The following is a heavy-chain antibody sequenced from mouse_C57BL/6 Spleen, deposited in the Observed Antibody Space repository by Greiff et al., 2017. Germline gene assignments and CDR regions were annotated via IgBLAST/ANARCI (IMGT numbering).Heavy chain of an antibody. CDR1: GYTFTDYE. CDR2: IDPETGGT. V-gene: IGHV1-15*01. J-gene: IGHJ3*01. CDR3: TRDYYGSSPWFAY. Sequence: QVQLQQSGAELVRPGASVTLSCKASGYTFTDYEMHWVKQTPVHGLEWIGAIDPETGGTDYNQKFKGKAILTADKSSSTAYMELRSLTSEDSAVYYCTRDYYGSSPWFAYWGQGTLVTVSA. D-gene: IGHD1-1*01.